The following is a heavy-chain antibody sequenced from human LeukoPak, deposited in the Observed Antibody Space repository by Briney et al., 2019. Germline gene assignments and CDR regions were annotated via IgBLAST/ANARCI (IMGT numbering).Heavy chain of an antibody. J-gene: IGHJ6*03. CDR1: GGSVSSGSYY. CDR3: AREVSYSSSSLTYYYYMDV. V-gene: IGHV4-61*01. CDR2: IYYSGST. Sequence: SETLSLTCTVSGGSVSSGSYYWSWIRQPPGKGLEWIGYIYYSGSTNYNPSLKSRVTISVDTSKNQFSLKLSSVTAADTAVYYCAREVSYSSSSLTYYYYMDVWGKGTTVTVSS. D-gene: IGHD6-6*01.